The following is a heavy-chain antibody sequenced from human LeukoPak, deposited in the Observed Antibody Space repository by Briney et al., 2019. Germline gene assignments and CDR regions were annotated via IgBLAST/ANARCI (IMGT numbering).Heavy chain of an antibody. D-gene: IGHD2-2*02. V-gene: IGHV1-69*13. CDR1: GGTLSSYA. J-gene: IGHJ6*03. CDR3: ASYNCSSTSCYKAYYYYYMDV. CDR2: IIPIFGTA. Sequence: SVKVSCKAYGGTLSSYAISWVRQAHGQGLEWMGAIIPIFGTANYAQKLQGRVTITADESTSTAYMELSSLRSEDTAVYYCASYNCSSTSCYKAYYYYYMDVWGKGTTVTVSS.